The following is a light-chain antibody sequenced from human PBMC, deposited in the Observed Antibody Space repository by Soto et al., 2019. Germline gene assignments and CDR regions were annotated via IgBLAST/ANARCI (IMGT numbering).Light chain of an antibody. V-gene: IGLV1-51*01. CDR1: SSNIGNNY. Sequence: QSVLTQPPSVSAAPGQKVTISCSGSSSNIGNNYVSWYQQLPGTAPKLLIYDNNKRPSGIPDRFSGSKSGTSATLGITGLQTGDEADYYCCSYTRSATLVFAGGTKLTVL. CDR3: CSYTRSATLV. J-gene: IGLJ2*01. CDR2: DNN.